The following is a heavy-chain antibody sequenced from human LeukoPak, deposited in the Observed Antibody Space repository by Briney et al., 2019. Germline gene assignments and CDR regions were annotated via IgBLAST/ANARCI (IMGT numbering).Heavy chain of an antibody. V-gene: IGHV3-23*01. CDR2: FSGSGGST. J-gene: IGHJ4*02. CDR3: AKDRDYDILTGYYTTQEY. CDR1: GFTFSRYA. D-gene: IGHD3-9*01. Sequence: GGSLRLSCAAPGFTFSRYAMRWVRQAPGKRLGGVSAFSGSGGSTYYADSVRGRFTISRDNSKSTLYLQMNSLRAEDTAVYYCAKDRDYDILTGYYTTQEYWGQGTLVTVSS.